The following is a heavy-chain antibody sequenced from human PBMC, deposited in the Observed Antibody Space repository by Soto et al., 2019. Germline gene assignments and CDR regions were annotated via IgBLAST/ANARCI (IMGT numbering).Heavy chain of an antibody. Sequence: EVQLVESGGGLVQPGGSLRLSCVASGFTFSRHYMTWVRQAPGKGLESVAKIKPDGSESYYVDPVRGRFTFSRDNAKNSLSLQMNSLRAEDTAVYYCATEEWWRLEFWGQGTLVTVSS. D-gene: IGHD2-21*02. CDR2: IKPDGSES. CDR1: GFTFSRHY. CDR3: ATEEWWRLEF. V-gene: IGHV3-7*01. J-gene: IGHJ4*02.